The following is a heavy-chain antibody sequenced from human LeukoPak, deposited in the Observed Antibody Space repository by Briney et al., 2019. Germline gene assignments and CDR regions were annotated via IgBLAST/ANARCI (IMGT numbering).Heavy chain of an antibody. CDR3: ARDGPAAMYLPHEYYYYGMDV. CDR2: IYYSGST. V-gene: IGHV4-39*07. D-gene: IGHD2-2*01. Sequence: SETLSLTCTVSGGSTSSSSYYWGWIRQPPGKGLEWIGSIYYSGSTYYNPSLKSRVTISVDTSKNQFSLKLSSVTAADTAVYYCARDGPAAMYLPHEYYYYGMDVWGQGTTVTVSS. CDR1: GGSTSSSSYY. J-gene: IGHJ6*02.